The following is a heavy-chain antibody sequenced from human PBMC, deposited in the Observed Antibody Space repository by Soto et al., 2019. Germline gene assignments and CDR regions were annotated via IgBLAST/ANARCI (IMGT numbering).Heavy chain of an antibody. CDR2: IIPVFGKT. J-gene: IGHJ4*02. V-gene: IGHV1-69*13. CDR1: GGLFSSFA. Sequence: SSVKVSCKDSGGLFSSFAISWVRQAPGQGLEWMGGIIPVFGKTNYAKQFQGRDTITADESTNTAYMEVCRLLSDDMAMYYCARGGGPYVWFNEFWGQGTQVTVSS. CDR3: ARGGGPYVWFNEF. D-gene: IGHD3-16*01.